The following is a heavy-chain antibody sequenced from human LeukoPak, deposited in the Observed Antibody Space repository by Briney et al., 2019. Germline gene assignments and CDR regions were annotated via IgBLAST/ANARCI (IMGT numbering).Heavy chain of an antibody. Sequence: PGGSLRLSCVGSGFTLTNSAMNWVRQAPGKGLEWLSYISGRSDTIYYADSVKGRFTISRDNANNSLYLQMNSLRAEDTAVYYCAGDRASNDYTNWLDPWGQGTLVTVSS. V-gene: IGHV3-48*01. CDR3: AGDRASNDYTNWLDP. CDR2: ISGRSDTI. D-gene: IGHD1-1*01. J-gene: IGHJ5*02. CDR1: GFTLTNSA.